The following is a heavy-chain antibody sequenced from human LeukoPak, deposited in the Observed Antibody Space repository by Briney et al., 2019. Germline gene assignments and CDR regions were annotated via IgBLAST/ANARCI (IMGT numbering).Heavy chain of an antibody. D-gene: IGHD6-6*01. CDR1: GGSISSSSYS. CDR3: ARLYSSSAYFDY. Sequence: SETLSLTCTVSGGSISSSSYSWGWIRQPPGKGLEWIGNLHYSGVTYYNPSLKSRVTISVDTSKNQLSLKLSSVTAADTAVYYCARLYSSSAYFDYWGQGTLVTVSS. J-gene: IGHJ4*02. CDR2: LHYSGVT. V-gene: IGHV4-39*01.